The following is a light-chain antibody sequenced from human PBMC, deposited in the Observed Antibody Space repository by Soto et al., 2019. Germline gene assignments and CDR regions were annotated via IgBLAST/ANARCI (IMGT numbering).Light chain of an antibody. CDR1: QSVANY. CDR3: QQRSTWPRFT. Sequence: EIMLTQSPVTLSLSPGERVTLSCRASQSVANYLAWYQQRPGQAPRLLIYDASNRATGIPARFSGSGSGADFTLTISSLEPEDFAVYYCQQRSTWPRFTFGQGTRLEIK. CDR2: DAS. J-gene: IGKJ5*01. V-gene: IGKV3-11*01.